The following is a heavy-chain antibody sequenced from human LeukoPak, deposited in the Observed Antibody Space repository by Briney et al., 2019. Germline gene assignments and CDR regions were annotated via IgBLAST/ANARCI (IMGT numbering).Heavy chain of an antibody. CDR2: IYYSGST. D-gene: IGHD3-3*01. CDR1: GGSISSSSYY. Sequence: SETLSLTCTVSGGSISSSSYYWGWIRQPPGKGLEWIGSIYYSGSTYYNPSLKSRVTISVDTSKNQFSLKLSSVTAADTAVYYCARSTIFGVVIGAFDIWGQGTMVTVSS. V-gene: IGHV4-39*07. CDR3: ARSTIFGVVIGAFDI. J-gene: IGHJ3*02.